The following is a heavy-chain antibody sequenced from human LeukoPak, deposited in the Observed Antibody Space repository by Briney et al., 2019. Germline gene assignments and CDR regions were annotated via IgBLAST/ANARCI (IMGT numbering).Heavy chain of an antibody. CDR2: IRGGGGST. V-gene: IGHV3-23*01. Sequence: TGGSLRLSCAASGFSFSSFAMTWVRQAPGKGLEWVSVIRGGGGSTTYADAVKGRFTISRDDSKNTVYLQMNSLRAEDTAVYYCARDEASPQIGGYYDILTGYYAYYYYGMDVWGQGTTVTVSS. CDR1: GFSFSSFA. CDR3: ARDEASPQIGGYYDILTGYYAYYYYGMDV. D-gene: IGHD3-9*01. J-gene: IGHJ6*02.